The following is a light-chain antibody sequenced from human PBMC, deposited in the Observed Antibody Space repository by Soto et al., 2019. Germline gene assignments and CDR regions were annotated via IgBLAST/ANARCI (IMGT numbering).Light chain of an antibody. J-gene: IGLJ2*01. Sequence: QPVLTQPASVSGSPGQSITISCTGTSSDVGGYNYVSWYQQHPGKAPQLMIYEVSNRPSGVSHRFSGSKSGNTASLTISGLQAEDEADYYCSSYTSSSTLVFGGGTKLTVL. CDR3: SSYTSSSTLV. V-gene: IGLV2-14*01. CDR2: EVS. CDR1: SSDVGGYNY.